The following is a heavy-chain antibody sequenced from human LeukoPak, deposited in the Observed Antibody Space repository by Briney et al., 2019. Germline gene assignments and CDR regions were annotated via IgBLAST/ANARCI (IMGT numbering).Heavy chain of an antibody. V-gene: IGHV1-18*01. CDR1: GYTFTSYG. D-gene: IGHD1-26*01. Sequence: ASVKVSCKASGYTFTSYGISWVRQAPGQGLEWMGWISAYNGNTNYAQKLQGRVTMTTDTSTSTAYMELSSLRSEDTAVYYCARAGLLKVGATTKIDYWGQGTLVTVSS. J-gene: IGHJ4*02. CDR2: ISAYNGNT. CDR3: ARAGLLKVGATTKIDY.